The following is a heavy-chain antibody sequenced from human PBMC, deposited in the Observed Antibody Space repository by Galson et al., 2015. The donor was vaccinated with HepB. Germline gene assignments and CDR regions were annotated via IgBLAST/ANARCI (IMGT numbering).Heavy chain of an antibody. Sequence: SLRLSCAASGFTFSSYGMHWVRQAPGKGLEWVAVISYDGSNKYYADSVKGRFTISRDNSKNTLYLQMNSLRAEDTAVYYCARGDLDFSYYFDYWGQGTLVTVSS. D-gene: IGHD3/OR15-3a*01. J-gene: IGHJ4*02. CDR1: GFTFSSYG. V-gene: IGHV3-30*03. CDR3: ARGDLDFSYYFDY. CDR2: ISYDGSNK.